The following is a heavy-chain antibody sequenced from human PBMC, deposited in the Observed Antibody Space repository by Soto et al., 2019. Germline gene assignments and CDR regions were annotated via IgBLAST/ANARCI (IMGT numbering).Heavy chain of an antibody. J-gene: IGHJ5*01. V-gene: IGHV1-69*12. Sequence: QVQLVQSGAEVKKPGSSVKVSCRTSGGSFKDYAISWLQQAPGQGLEWMGGIVPVYGTTKYAQKFQGRVTITADEGTTTAYLVLSSLRSEDTALYFCARDKMSSLVVETPPRFESWGQGTLVTVSS. CDR1: GGSFKDYA. D-gene: IGHD6-6*01. CDR2: IVPVYGTT. CDR3: ARDKMSSLVVETPPRFES.